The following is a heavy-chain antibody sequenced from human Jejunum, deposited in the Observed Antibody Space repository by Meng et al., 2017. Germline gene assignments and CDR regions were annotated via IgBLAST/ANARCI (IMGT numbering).Heavy chain of an antibody. CDR2: IKPDGSEK. V-gene: IGHV3-7*01. J-gene: IGHJ4*02. CDR1: GFIFSSYW. Sequence: GESLKISCAASGFIFSSYWMSWLRQAPGKGLEWLAHIKPDGSEKYYVDSVKGRFTISRDNAKNPLNLQVNSLKTEDTAVYYCARQTTLTRSTFDYWGQGALVTVSS. D-gene: IGHD4-17*01. CDR3: ARQTTLTRSTFDY.